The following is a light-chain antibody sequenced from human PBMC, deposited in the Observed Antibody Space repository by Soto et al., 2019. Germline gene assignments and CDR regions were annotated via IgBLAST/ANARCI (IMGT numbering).Light chain of an antibody. CDR3: AAWDDSLNGVI. J-gene: IGLJ2*01. CDR2: SNN. V-gene: IGLV1-44*01. Sequence: QSVVTQPPSASGTPGQRVTISCSGSSSNIGSNTVNWYQHRPGTAPKLLIYSNNQRPSGVPDRLAGSKSGTSASLAISGLQSEDEADYYCAAWDDSLNGVIFGGGTKLTVL. CDR1: SSNIGSNT.